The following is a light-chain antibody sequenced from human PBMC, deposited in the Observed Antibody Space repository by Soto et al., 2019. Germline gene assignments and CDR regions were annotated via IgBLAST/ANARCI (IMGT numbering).Light chain of an antibody. V-gene: IGKV3D-15*01. CDR2: GAS. Sequence: EIVMTQSPATLSVSPGERATLSCRASQTISSDLAWYQHKPGQTPKLVIFGASNRAAGIPARFSGSGSGTEFTLTISSLQSEDFAVYYCHHYNHFPPYTFGQGTKLEIK. J-gene: IGKJ2*01. CDR1: QTISSD. CDR3: HHYNHFPPYT.